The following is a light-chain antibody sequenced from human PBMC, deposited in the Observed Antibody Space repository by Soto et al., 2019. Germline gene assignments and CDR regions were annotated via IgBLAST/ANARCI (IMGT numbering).Light chain of an antibody. J-gene: IGKJ1*01. Sequence: EIVLTQSPGTLSLSPGERATLSCRASQSVSSSYLVWYQQKPGQAPRLLIYGASSRATGIPDRFSGSGSGTDFTLTISRLGPEDFAVYYCQQYGSSPQTFGQGTKVEIK. CDR2: GAS. CDR1: QSVSSSY. V-gene: IGKV3-20*01. CDR3: QQYGSSPQT.